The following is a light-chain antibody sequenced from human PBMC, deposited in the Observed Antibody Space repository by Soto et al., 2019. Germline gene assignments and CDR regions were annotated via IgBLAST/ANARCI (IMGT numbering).Light chain of an antibody. CDR1: QSVSSNF. CDR2: GAS. Sequence: EIFLAQSPGTLSLSPWEIATLSCGASQSVSSNFLAWYQEKPGQAPRLLIYGASSRATGIPDRFSGSGSGTDFTLTISRLEPEDFAVYYCRQYGRSLGFAFGGGTKVDIK. CDR3: RQYGRSLGFA. J-gene: IGKJ4*01. V-gene: IGKV3-20*01.